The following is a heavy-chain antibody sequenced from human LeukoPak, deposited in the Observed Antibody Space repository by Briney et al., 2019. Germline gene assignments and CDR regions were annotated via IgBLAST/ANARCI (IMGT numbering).Heavy chain of an antibody. Sequence: SGGSLRLSCAGSGFIFNNYAMHWVRQPPGKGLEWVSGISWNSGSIDYADSVKGRFTISRDYAKNSLYLQMNSLRVEDTAFYYCAKDNRRHYTSGPNPDSLHWGQGALVTVSS. D-gene: IGHD6-19*01. CDR1: GFIFNNYA. CDR3: AKDNRRHYTSGPNPDSLH. J-gene: IGHJ4*02. V-gene: IGHV3-9*01. CDR2: ISWNSGSI.